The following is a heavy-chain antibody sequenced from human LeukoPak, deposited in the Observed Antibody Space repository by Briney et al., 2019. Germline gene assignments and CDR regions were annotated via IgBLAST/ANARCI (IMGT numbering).Heavy chain of an antibody. D-gene: IGHD3-22*01. Sequence: SETLSLTCTVSGASVSSVFYYWSWVRQPPGRGLEWIVYIYYSGSTNYNPSLKSRVTILVDTSKNQFSLRLSSVTAAATAVYFCARNFLYSTGYLPGLFDYWGQGTLVTVSS. CDR1: GASVSSVFYY. CDR3: ARNFLYSTGYLPGLFDY. J-gene: IGHJ4*02. CDR2: IYYSGST. V-gene: IGHV4-61*01.